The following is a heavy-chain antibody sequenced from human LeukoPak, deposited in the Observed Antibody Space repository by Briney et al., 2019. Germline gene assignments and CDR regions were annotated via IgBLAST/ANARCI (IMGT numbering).Heavy chain of an antibody. J-gene: IGHJ4*02. Sequence: WGSLRLSCAASGFPFSSYGMHRVRQAPGKGLEGVAVISYDGSNKYYADSVKGRFTIPRDNYKNTLYLQMNSMRAEDTAVYYCAKDAYYDPSYYFDYWGQGTLVTVSS. CDR2: ISYDGSNK. V-gene: IGHV3-30*18. D-gene: IGHD3-3*01. CDR3: AKDAYYDPSYYFDY. CDR1: GFPFSSYG.